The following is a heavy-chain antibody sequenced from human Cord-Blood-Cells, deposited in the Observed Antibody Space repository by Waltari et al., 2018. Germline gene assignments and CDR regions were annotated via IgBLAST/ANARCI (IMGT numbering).Heavy chain of an antibody. D-gene: IGHD6-13*01. CDR1: GGSIRSSSYY. V-gene: IGHV4-39*01. CDR3: ARRRYSSSWYDY. J-gene: IGHJ4*02. Sequence: QLQLQQSGPGLVKPSETLSLTCTVSGGSIRSSSYYCGWIRQPPGKGLEWTGSIYSSGSTYYNPSLKSRVTISVDTSKNQFSLKLSSVTAADTAVYYCARRRYSSSWYDYWGQGTLVTVSS. CDR2: IYSSGST.